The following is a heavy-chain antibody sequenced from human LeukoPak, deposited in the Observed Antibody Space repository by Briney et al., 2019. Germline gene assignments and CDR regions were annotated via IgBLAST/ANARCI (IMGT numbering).Heavy chain of an antibody. D-gene: IGHD4-17*01. CDR3: ARDGDYGDGNY. J-gene: IGHJ4*02. Sequence: SETLSLTCAVYGGSFSCYYWSWIRQPPGKGLEWIGEINHSGSTNYNPSLKSRVTISVDTSKNQFSLKLSSVTAADTAVYYCARDGDYGDGNYWGQGTLVTVSS. CDR1: GGSFSCYY. CDR2: INHSGST. V-gene: IGHV4-34*01.